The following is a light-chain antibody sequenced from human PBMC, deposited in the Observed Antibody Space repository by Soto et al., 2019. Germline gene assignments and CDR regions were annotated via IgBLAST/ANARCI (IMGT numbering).Light chain of an antibody. Sequence: QSVLTQPASVSGSPGQSITISCTGTNSDVGGYNYVSWFQQHPGKAPKLMIYEVSNRPSGVSNRFSGSKSGNTASLTISSLQAEDEADYYCSSSTSSSTQVFGTGTKVTVL. CDR3: SSSTSSSTQV. CDR2: EVS. J-gene: IGLJ1*01. CDR1: NSDVGGYNY. V-gene: IGLV2-14*01.